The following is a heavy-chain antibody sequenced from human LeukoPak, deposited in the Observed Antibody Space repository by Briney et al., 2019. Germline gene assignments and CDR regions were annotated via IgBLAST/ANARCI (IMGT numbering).Heavy chain of an antibody. J-gene: IGHJ4*02. V-gene: IGHV4-59*01. CDR1: GGSISSYY. Sequence: PSETLSLTCTVSGGSISSYYWSWIRQPPGKGLEWIGYIYYSVSTNYNPSLKSRVTISVDTSKNQFSLKLSSVTAADTAVYYCARDLRFFDYWGQGTLVTVSS. D-gene: IGHD3-3*01. CDR3: ARDLRFFDY. CDR2: IYYSVST.